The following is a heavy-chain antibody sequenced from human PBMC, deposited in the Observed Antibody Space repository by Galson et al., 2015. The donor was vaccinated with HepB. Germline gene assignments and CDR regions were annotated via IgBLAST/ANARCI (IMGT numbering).Heavy chain of an antibody. D-gene: IGHD1-26*01. V-gene: IGHV1-18*04. CDR2: ISAYNGNT. Sequence: SVKVSCKASGYTFTSYGISWVRQAPGQGLEWMGWISAYNGNTNYAQKLQGRVTMTTDTSTSTAYMELRSLRSDDTAVYYCERVEELMGPYDYWGQGTLVTVSS. CDR1: GYTFTSYG. J-gene: IGHJ4*02. CDR3: ERVEELMGPYDY.